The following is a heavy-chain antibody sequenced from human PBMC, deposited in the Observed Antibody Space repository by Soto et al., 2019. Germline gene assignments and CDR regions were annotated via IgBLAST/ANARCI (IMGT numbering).Heavy chain of an antibody. CDR1: GGSFSGYY. V-gene: IGHV4-34*01. D-gene: IGHD2-15*01. CDR3: ARATPGYPGRAFQI. J-gene: IGHJ3*02. Sequence: SETLSLTCAVYGGSFSGYYWSWIRQPPGKGLEWIGEINHSGSTNYNPSLKSRVTISVDTSKNQFSLNLRSVTAADTAIYYCARATPGYPGRAFQIWGQGKMVTVSS. CDR2: INHSGST.